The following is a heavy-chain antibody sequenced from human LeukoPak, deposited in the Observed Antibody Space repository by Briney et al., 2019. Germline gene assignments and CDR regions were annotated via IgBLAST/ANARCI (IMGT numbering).Heavy chain of an antibody. V-gene: IGHV4-34*01. Sequence: SETLSLTCAVYGGSFSGYYWSWIRQPPGKGLEWIGEINHSGSTNYNPSLKSRVTILVDTSKNQFSLKLSSVTAADTAVYYCARGRYYYDSSGYYYDDDAFDIWGQGTMVTVSS. CDR3: ARGRYYYDSSGYYYDDDAFDI. J-gene: IGHJ3*02. CDR1: GGSFSGYY. CDR2: INHSGST. D-gene: IGHD3-22*01.